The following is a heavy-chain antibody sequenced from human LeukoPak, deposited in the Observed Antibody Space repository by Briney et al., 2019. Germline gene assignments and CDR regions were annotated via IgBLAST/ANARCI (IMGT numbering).Heavy chain of an antibody. CDR3: AKGGGYEAQYYYYYLDV. CDR2: ISSSSSYI. Sequence: GGSLRLSCAASGFTFSSYSMNWVRQAPGKGLEWVSSISSSSSYIYYADSVKGRFTISRDNAKNSLYLQMKSLRAEDTAVYYCAKGGGYEAQYYYYYLDVWGKGTTVTISS. J-gene: IGHJ6*03. D-gene: IGHD5-12*01. CDR1: GFTFSSYS. V-gene: IGHV3-21*01.